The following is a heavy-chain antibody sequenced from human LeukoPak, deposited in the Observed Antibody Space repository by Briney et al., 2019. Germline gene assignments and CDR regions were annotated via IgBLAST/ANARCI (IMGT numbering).Heavy chain of an antibody. CDR1: GGSISSSSYY. Sequence: PSETLSLTCTVSGGSISSSSYYWGWIRQPPGKGLEWIGSIYYSGSTNYNPSLKSRVTISVDTSKNQFSLKLSSVTAADTAVYYCARPSGWYFYFDYWGQGTLVTVSS. V-gene: IGHV4-39*07. D-gene: IGHD6-19*01. J-gene: IGHJ4*02. CDR3: ARPSGWYFYFDY. CDR2: IYYSGST.